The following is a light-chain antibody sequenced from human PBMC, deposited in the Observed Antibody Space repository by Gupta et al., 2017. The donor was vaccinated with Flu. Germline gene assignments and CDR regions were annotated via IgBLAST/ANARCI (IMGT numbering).Light chain of an antibody. CDR1: NIGSET. CDR2: DDY. CDR3: KVWDTSTDHWL. V-gene: IGLV3-21*02. J-gene: IGLJ3*02. Sequence: SFVLTQPPSVSVAPLHTATIACGGDNIGSETVHWYQQKPGQAPVLVLYDDYFRPSGIPERFSGSKSGNTATLTISRVEAGDEADYYCKVWDTSTDHWLFGGGTILTVL.